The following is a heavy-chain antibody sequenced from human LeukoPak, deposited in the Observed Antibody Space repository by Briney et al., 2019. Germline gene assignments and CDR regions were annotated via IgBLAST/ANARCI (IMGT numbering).Heavy chain of an antibody. CDR2: IWYDGSNK. CDR3: AKGSEYSSSFNWFDP. Sequence: GGSLRLSFAASGFTFSSYGMHWVRQAPGKGLEWVAVIWYDGSNKYYADSVKGRFTISRDNSKNTLYLQMNTLRAEDTAVYYCAKGSEYSSSFNWFDPWGHGTLVTASS. CDR1: GFTFSSYG. V-gene: IGHV3-33*06. D-gene: IGHD6-6*01. J-gene: IGHJ5*02.